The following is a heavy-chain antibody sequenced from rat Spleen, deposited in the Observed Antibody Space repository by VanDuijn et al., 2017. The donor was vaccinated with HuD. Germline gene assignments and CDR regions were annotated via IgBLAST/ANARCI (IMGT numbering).Heavy chain of an antibody. CDR3: VREDAGINY. CDR2: ISYEGSST. Sequence: EVQLVETGGGLVQPGRSLKLSCAASGFTFSDYYMAWVRQAPTKGLEWVASISYEGSSTYYGDSVKGRFTISRDNAKSTLYLQMSSLGSEDTAIYYCVREDAGINYWGQGVMVTVSS. D-gene: IGHD1-4*01. J-gene: IGHJ2*01. CDR1: GFTFSDYY. V-gene: IGHV5-22*01.